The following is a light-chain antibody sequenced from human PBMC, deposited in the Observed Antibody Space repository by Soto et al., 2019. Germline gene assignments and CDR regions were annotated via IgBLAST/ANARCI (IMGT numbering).Light chain of an antibody. CDR1: SSNIGAGFD. J-gene: IGLJ2*01. V-gene: IGLV1-40*01. Sequence: QSALTQPPSVSGAPGQRVTISCTGSSSNIGAGFDVHWYQQLPETAPKLLIYRNTNRPSGVPDRFSGSKSGTSASLAITGLQAEDEADYYCQSYDSSLSGVIFGGGTKLT. CDR2: RNT. CDR3: QSYDSSLSGVI.